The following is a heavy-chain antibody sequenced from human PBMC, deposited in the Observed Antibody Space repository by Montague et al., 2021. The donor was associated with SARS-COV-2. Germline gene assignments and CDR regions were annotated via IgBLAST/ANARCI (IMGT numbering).Heavy chain of an antibody. CDR1: SGSISSYY. J-gene: IGHJ3*02. D-gene: IGHD1-14*01. Sequence: SETLSLTCTASSGSISSYYWSWIRQPAGKGLEWIGLIYTSGSTNYNPSLKSRVTMSLDTSKNQFSLKLRSVTAADTAVYYCARGSFGMGAFDIWGQGTTVTVSS. V-gene: IGHV4-4*07. CDR3: ARGSFGMGAFDI. CDR2: IYTSGST.